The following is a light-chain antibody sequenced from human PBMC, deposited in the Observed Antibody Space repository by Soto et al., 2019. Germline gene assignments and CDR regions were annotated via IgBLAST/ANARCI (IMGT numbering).Light chain of an antibody. CDR1: QSVDNW. Sequence: DIQMTQSPSTLPASVGDRVTITCRASQSVDNWLAWFQQKPGKAPKVLIHKASSLDSGVPSRFSGSGWGTEFTHTIISLQHDDFASYYCQHYSASSPWTFGQGTKVEIK. CDR2: KAS. V-gene: IGKV1-5*03. CDR3: QHYSASSPWT. J-gene: IGKJ1*01.